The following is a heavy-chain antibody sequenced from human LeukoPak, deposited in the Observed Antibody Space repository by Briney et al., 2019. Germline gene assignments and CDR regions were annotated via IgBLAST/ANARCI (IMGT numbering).Heavy chain of an antibody. CDR1: GFTFSSYS. CDR2: ISSSSSYI. J-gene: IGHJ4*02. D-gene: IGHD1-26*01. CDR3: ARGGAVGAISLSDY. Sequence: GGSLRLSCAASGFTFSSYSMNWVRQAPGKGLGWVSSISSSSSYIYYADSVKGRFTISRDNAKNSLYLQMNSLRAEDTAVYYCARGGAVGAISLSDYWGQGTLVTVSS. V-gene: IGHV3-21*01.